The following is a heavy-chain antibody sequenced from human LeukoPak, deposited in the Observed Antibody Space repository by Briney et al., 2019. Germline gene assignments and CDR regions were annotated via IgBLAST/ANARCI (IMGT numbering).Heavy chain of an antibody. D-gene: IGHD3-22*01. CDR2: TYYRSKWYN. V-gene: IGHV6-1*01. J-gene: IGHJ4*02. Sequence: SQTLSLTCAISGDSVSSNSAAWNWIRQSPSRGLEWLGRTYYRSKWYNDYAVSVKSRITINPDTSKNQFSLQLNSVTPEDTAVYYCARTTYYYDSSGYRAIDYWGQGTLVTVSS. CDR3: ARTTYYYDSSGYRAIDY. CDR1: GDSVSSNSAA.